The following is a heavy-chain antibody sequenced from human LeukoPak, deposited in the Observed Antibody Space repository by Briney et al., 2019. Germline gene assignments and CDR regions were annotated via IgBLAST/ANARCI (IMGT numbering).Heavy chain of an antibody. J-gene: IGHJ4*02. Sequence: ASVKVSCKASGGTFSSYAISWVRQAPGQGLEWMGRINPILGIPNYSQKFQGRVTITADKSTSTAYMELSSLRSEDTAVYSCATGPQHSCGSACYSDYFDYWGQGTLVTVFS. CDR3: ATGPQHSCGSACYSDYFDY. V-gene: IGHV1-69*04. CDR1: GGTFSSYA. CDR2: INPILGIP. D-gene: IGHD2-21*02.